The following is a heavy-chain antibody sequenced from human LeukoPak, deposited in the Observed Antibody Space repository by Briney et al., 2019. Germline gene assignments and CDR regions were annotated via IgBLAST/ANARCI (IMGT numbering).Heavy chain of an antibody. J-gene: IGHJ3*02. CDR2: INSDGSTT. CDR1: GFSFSNYW. CDR3: ARIRESLGLGAFDI. V-gene: IGHV3-74*03. Sequence: PGGSLRLSCAASGFSFSNYWMCRVRQAPGKGLVCVSRINSDGSTTTYADSVKGRFTISRDNAKNTLYLQMNSLRAEDSALYYCARIRESLGLGAFDIWGQGTMVTVSS. D-gene: IGHD7-27*01.